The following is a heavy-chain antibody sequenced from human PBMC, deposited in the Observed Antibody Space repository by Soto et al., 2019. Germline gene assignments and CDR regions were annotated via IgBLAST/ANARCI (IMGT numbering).Heavy chain of an antibody. CDR3: ARDLAKGGGSAGFAY. D-gene: IGHD1-26*01. J-gene: IGHJ4*02. V-gene: IGHV1-2*02. CDR2: INPKSGGT. CDR1: GYTFTVYY. Sequence: QVQLVQSGAEVKKPGASVNVSCKASGYTFTVYYMHWVRQAPGQGLEWMGWINPKSGGTMYPQKFQGRVTMTWDTSISTAYMALTRLRSDDTAGYYCARDLAKGGGSAGFAYWGQGTLVTVSS.